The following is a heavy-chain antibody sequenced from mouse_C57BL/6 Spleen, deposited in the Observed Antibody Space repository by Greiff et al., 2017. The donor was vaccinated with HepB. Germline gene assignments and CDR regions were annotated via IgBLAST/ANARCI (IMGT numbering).Heavy chain of an antibody. CDR3: ARGAYYDYDVGYFDV. CDR2: INPNNGGT. Sequence: EVQLQQSGPELVKPGASVKISCKASGYTFTDYYMNWVKQSHGKSLEWIGDINPNNGGTSYNQKFKGKATLTVDKSSSTAYMELRSLTSEDSAVYYCARGAYYDYDVGYFDVWGTGTTVTVSS. J-gene: IGHJ1*03. V-gene: IGHV1-26*01. CDR1: GYTFTDYY. D-gene: IGHD2-4*01.